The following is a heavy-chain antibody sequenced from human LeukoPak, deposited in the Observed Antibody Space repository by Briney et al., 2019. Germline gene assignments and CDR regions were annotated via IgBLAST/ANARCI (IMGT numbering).Heavy chain of an antibody. CDR2: ISYDGSNK. Sequence: GGSLRLSCAASGFTFSSYAMHWVRQAPGKGLEWVAVISYDGSNKYYADSVKGRFTISRDNPKNTLYLQMNSLRAEDTAVYYCARPNLYYDILTQLDYWGQGTLVTVSS. J-gene: IGHJ4*02. CDR1: GFTFSSYA. D-gene: IGHD3-9*01. V-gene: IGHV3-30-3*01. CDR3: ARPNLYYDILTQLDY.